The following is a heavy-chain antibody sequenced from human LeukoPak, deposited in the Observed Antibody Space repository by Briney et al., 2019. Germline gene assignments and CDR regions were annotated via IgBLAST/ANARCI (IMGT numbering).Heavy chain of an antibody. CDR3: AKGDSSFGSGSRYFDY. Sequence: GGSLRLSCAASGSTFSSYFSSYAMSWVRQAPGKGLEWVSGISGSGGSTYYTDSEKGRVTISRDNSRNTLYLQMTSLRAEDTAAYYCAKGDSSFGSGSRYFDYWGQGTLVTVSS. J-gene: IGHJ4*02. CDR1: GSTFSSYFSSYA. D-gene: IGHD3-10*01. CDR2: ISGSGGST. V-gene: IGHV3-23*01.